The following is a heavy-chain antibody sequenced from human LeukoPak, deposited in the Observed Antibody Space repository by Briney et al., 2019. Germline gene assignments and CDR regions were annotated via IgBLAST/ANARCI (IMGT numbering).Heavy chain of an antibody. CDR1: GGSISSGDYY. CDR2: IPPSGNT. J-gene: IGHJ6*02. CDR3: ARDVKSSGYNYYGMDV. Sequence: SETLSLTCSVSGGSISSGDYYWSWIRQHPGKGLEWIGSIPPSGNTYYNPSLKSRVTISVDTSKNQFSLKVSSVTAADTAVYYCARDVKSSGYNYYGMDVWGQGTTVTVSS. D-gene: IGHD6-19*01. V-gene: IGHV4-31*03.